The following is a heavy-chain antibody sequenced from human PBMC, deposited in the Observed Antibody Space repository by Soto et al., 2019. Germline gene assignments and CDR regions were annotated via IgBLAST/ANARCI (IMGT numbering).Heavy chain of an antibody. V-gene: IGHV3-30*18. CDR2: IFNDASGT. CDR1: GFTFSNYG. Sequence: QVQLVESGGGVVQPGRSLRLSCAASGFTFSNYGMHWVRQAPGKGLEWVAVIFNDASGTYYADSVRGRITISRDNSRNTVYQQMNSLRVEDTAVYYGAKGGNWSGYNWGQGTVVTVSS. J-gene: IGHJ4*02. D-gene: IGHD3-3*01. CDR3: AKGGNWSGYN.